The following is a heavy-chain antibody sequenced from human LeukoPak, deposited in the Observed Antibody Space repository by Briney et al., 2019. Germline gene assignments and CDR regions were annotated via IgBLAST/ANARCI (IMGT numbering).Heavy chain of an antibody. J-gene: IGHJ4*02. CDR3: ARDLGSYYGSGSYIDY. CDR1: GGSISSGSYY. V-gene: IGHV4-61*02. CDR2: IYTSGST. Sequence: SQTLSLTCTVSGGSISSGSYYWSWIRQPAGKGLEWIGRIYTSGSTNYNPSLKSRVTISVDTSKNQFSLKLSSVTAADTAVYYCARDLGSYYGSGSYIDYWGQGTLVTVSS. D-gene: IGHD3-10*01.